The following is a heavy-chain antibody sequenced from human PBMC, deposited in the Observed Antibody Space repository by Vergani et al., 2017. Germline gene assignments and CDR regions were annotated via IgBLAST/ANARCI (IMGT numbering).Heavy chain of an antibody. V-gene: IGHV3-30*02. Sequence: QVQLVESGGGVVQRGGSLRLSCATSGFTLSNYDMQWIRQGPGKGLEFVAFIKFDGSNQYYADSVKGRFTLSRDFSKNTLYLQMNSLRTDDTATYYCAKHFRGWGIDYWGQGTQVSVSS. J-gene: IGHJ4*02. CDR1: GFTLSNYD. D-gene: IGHD3-16*01. CDR3: AKHFRGWGIDY. CDR2: IKFDGSNQ.